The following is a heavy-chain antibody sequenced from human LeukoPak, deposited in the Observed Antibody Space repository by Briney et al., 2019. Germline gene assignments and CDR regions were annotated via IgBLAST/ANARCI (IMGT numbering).Heavy chain of an antibody. CDR3: AKGYGTTGTASSNWFDP. Sequence: GGSLRLSCAASGFTFSSYGMSWVRQAPGKGLQWVSAINTNGGSTYYADSVKGRFTISRDNSKNTLYLQMNSLRVEDTAVYYCAKGYGTTGTASSNWFDPWGQGTLVTVSS. V-gene: IGHV3-23*01. CDR2: INTNGGST. J-gene: IGHJ5*02. CDR1: GFTFSSYG. D-gene: IGHD1-1*01.